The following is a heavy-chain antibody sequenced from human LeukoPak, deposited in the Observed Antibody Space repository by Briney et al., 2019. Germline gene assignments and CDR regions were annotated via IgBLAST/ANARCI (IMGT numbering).Heavy chain of an antibody. CDR1: GFTVSSDY. CDR3: ARAVAAAGPY. J-gene: IGHJ4*02. D-gene: IGHD6-13*01. Sequence: GGSLRLSCAASGFTVSSDYMSWVRQAPGKGLEWVSVLYSGGNTYYADSVKGRFTISRDNSKNTLYLQMNSLRAEDTAVYYCARAVAAAGPYWGQGTLVTVSS. CDR2: LYSGGNT. V-gene: IGHV3-53*01.